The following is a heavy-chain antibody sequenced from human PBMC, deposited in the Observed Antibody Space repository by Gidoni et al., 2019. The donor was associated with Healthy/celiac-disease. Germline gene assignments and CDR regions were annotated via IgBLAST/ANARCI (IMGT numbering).Heavy chain of an antibody. V-gene: IGHV1-69*04. Sequence: QVQLVQSGAEVKKPGSSVQVSCKASGGTFSSYAISWGRQAPGQGLEWMGRIIPSLGIANYAQKFQDRVTITADKSTSTAYMELSSLRSEDTAVYYCATYYYDSSGYYHGPGGFDYWGQGTLVTVSS. J-gene: IGHJ4*02. CDR2: IIPSLGIA. D-gene: IGHD3-22*01. CDR1: GGTFSSYA. CDR3: ATYYYDSSGYYHGPGGFDY.